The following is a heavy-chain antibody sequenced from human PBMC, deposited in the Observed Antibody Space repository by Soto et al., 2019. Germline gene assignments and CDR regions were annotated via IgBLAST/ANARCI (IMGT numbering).Heavy chain of an antibody. Sequence: PGGSLRLSCAASGFTFSSYAMSWVRQAPGKGLEWVSVISGSGGSTYYADSVKGRFTISRDNSKNTLYLQMNSLRAEDTAVYYCAKRYDFWSGYSRRSFDYWGQGTLVTVSS. V-gene: IGHV3-23*01. CDR1: GFTFSSYA. CDR3: AKRYDFWSGYSRRSFDY. CDR2: ISGSGGST. J-gene: IGHJ4*02. D-gene: IGHD3-3*01.